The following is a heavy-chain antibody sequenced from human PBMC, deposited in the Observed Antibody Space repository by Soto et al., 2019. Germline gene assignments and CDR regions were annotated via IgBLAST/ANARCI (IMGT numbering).Heavy chain of an antibody. J-gene: IGHJ5*02. V-gene: IGHV4-34*02. CDR1: GGSFSGNY. CDR3: ARARWFDP. Sequence: QVQLQQWGAGLLKPSETLSLTCAVYGGSFSGNYWSWIRQPPGKGLEWIGEISHSGSTSYSPSLKSRVTMSVDTSKSQFSLKLSALTAADTAVYYCARARWFDPCGQGTLVTVSS. CDR2: ISHSGST.